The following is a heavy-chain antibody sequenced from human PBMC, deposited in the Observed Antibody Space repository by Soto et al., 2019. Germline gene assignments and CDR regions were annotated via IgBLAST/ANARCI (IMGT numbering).Heavy chain of an antibody. V-gene: IGHV3-53*01. D-gene: IGHD1-26*01. CDR1: GFTVSKNY. CDR3: ARDPPGIVGSGAGG. Sequence: GGSLRLSCAASGFTVSKNYMRLVRQSPGKGLEWVSLIYSGGTTHYADSVKGRFTISRDNSKNTLYLQMNSLRVEDKAVYYCARDPPGIVGSGAGGWCQGTRAT. J-gene: IGHJ4*02. CDR2: IYSGGTT.